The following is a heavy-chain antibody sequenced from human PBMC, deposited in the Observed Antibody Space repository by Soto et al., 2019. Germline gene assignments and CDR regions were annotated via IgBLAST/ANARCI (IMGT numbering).Heavy chain of an antibody. CDR1: GYTFTSYY. CDR3: AREGVAPYYYYGMDV. V-gene: IGHV1-18*04. J-gene: IGHJ6*02. D-gene: IGHD5-12*01. Sequence: GASVKVSCKASGYTFTSYYMNWVRQAPGQRREWMGRISTCNGDTNYAQTFQGRVTMTTDTSTSTVHMEVRSLRSDDTAVYYCAREGVAPYYYYGMDVWGQGTTVTVSS. CDR2: ISTCNGDT.